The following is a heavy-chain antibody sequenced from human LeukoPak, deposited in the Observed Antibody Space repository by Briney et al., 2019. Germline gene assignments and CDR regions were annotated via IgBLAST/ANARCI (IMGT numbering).Heavy chain of an antibody. CDR1: GFTFSSYW. CDR2: IEQDGSEK. V-gene: IGHV3-7*01. J-gene: IGHJ4*02. Sequence: PGGSLRLSCAASGFTFSSYWMTWVRQAPGKGLEWVANIEQDGSEKYYVDSVKGRFTISRDNAKNSLYLQMNSLRAEDTAVYYCARGALGMKYDRGYFDYWGQGTLVTVSS. CDR3: ARGALGMKYDRGYFDY. D-gene: IGHD1-1*01.